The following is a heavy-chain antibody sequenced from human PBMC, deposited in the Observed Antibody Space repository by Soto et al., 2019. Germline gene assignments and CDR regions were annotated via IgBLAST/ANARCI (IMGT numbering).Heavy chain of an antibody. CDR1: GGSISSYY. CDR3: ARGYCSGGSCYSRLFDY. D-gene: IGHD2-15*01. J-gene: IGHJ4*02. CDR2: IYNSGST. V-gene: IGHV4-59*12. Sequence: SESMSLPSTVSGGSISSYYWSWIRQPPGKGLEWIAYIYNSGSTMYNPSLKSRVTISVDTSKKQFSLNLSPVTAADTAVYYCARGYCSGGSCYSRLFDYWGQGTVVTVSS.